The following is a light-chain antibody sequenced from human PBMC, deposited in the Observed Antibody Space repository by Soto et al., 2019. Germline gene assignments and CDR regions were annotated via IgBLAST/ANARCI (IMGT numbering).Light chain of an antibody. V-gene: IGKV1-39*01. J-gene: IGKJ2*01. Sequence: IQMTQSPSSLSASVGDRVTITCRASQSIDKYLHWYQQKPGKAPKLLIYTASSLESGVPSRFSGSGSGTDFTLTISSLQPEDFASYFCHQSYRAPHTFGQGTKVDIK. CDR3: HQSYRAPHT. CDR2: TAS. CDR1: QSIDKY.